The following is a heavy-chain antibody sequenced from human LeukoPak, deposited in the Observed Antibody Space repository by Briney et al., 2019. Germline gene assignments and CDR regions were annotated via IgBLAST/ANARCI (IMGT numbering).Heavy chain of an antibody. D-gene: IGHD6-13*01. J-gene: IGHJ5*02. V-gene: IGHV3-23*01. CDR1: GFTFSSYA. Sequence: PGGSLRLSCAASGFTFSSYAMSWVRQAPGKGLEWVSAISGSGGSTYYTDSVKGRFTISRDNSKNTLYLQMTSLRAEDTAVYYCAKDFAAAADNWFDPWGQGTLVTVSS. CDR2: ISGSGGST. CDR3: AKDFAAAADNWFDP.